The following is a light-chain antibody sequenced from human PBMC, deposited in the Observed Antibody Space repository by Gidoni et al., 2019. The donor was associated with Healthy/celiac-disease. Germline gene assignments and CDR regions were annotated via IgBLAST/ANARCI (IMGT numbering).Light chain of an antibody. V-gene: IGLV2-14*03. CDR3: SSYTSSSTLV. CDR2: DVS. Sequence: SPLPQPPSVLGSLGQSFTFSCTGTSSDVGGYNYVSWYQQHPGKAPKLMIYDVSNRPSGVPNRFSGSKSGNTASLTISGLQAEDEADYYCSSYTSSSTLVFGGGTKLTVL. J-gene: IGLJ2*01. CDR1: SSDVGGYNY.